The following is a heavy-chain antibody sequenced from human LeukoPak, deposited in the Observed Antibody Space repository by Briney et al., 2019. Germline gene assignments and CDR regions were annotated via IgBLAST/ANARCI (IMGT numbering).Heavy chain of an antibody. D-gene: IGHD6-6*01. CDR1: GYTFTSYD. Sequence: ASVKVSCKASGYTFTSYDINWVRQATGQGLEWMGWMNPNSGNTGYAQKFQGRVTMTRNTSISTAYMELSSLRSEDTAVYYCARGFRSGIAARLRRAGFDYWGQGTLVTVPS. CDR3: ARGFRSGIAARLRRAGFDY. J-gene: IGHJ4*02. V-gene: IGHV1-8*01. CDR2: MNPNSGNT.